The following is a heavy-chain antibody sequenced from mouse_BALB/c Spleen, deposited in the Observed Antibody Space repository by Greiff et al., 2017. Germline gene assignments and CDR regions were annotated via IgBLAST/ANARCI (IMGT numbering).Heavy chain of an antibody. D-gene: IGHD2-14*01. J-gene: IGHJ4*01. CDR3: ARGGYRYDVYAMDY. Sequence: EVQLQQSGAELVKPGASVKLSCTASGFNIKDTYMHWVKQRPEQGLEWIGRIDPANGNTKYDPKFQGKATITADTSSNTAYLQLSSLTSEDTAVYYCARGGYRYDVYAMDYWGQGTSVTVSS. CDR1: GFNIKDTY. CDR2: IDPANGNT. V-gene: IGHV14-3*02.